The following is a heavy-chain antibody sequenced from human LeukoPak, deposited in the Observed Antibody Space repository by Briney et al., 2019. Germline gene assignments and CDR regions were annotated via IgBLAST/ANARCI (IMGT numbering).Heavy chain of an antibody. CDR1: GFTFSSYA. Sequence: PGRSLRLSCAASGFTFSSYAMHWFRQAPGKGLEWVAVIPYDGNNKDFADSVKGRFTISRDNSKNTVYLEMTSLRPEDTAVYFCARDSYYWGQGTLVTVSS. CDR2: IPYDGNNK. CDR3: ARDSYY. J-gene: IGHJ4*02. V-gene: IGHV3-30-3*01.